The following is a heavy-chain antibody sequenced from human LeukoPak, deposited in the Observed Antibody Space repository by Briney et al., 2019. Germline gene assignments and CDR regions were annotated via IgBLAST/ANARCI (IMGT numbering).Heavy chain of an antibody. CDR1: GFTFSSYE. V-gene: IGHV3-48*03. D-gene: IGHD3-10*01. Sequence: GGSLRLSCAASGFTFSSYEMNWVRQAPGKGLEWVSYISSSGSTIYYADSVKGRFTISRDNAKNSLYLQMNSLRAEDTAVYYCARANYYGSGSPLDYWGQGTLVTVSS. CDR2: ISSSGSTI. J-gene: IGHJ4*02. CDR3: ARANYYGSGSPLDY.